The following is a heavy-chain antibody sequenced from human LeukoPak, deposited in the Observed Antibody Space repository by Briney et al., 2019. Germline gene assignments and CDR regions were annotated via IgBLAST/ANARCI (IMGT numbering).Heavy chain of an antibody. CDR3: ARGVPAAGSIRFDP. CDR2: IYYSGST. D-gene: IGHD6-13*01. J-gene: IGHJ5*02. V-gene: IGHV4-30-4*01. Sequence: PSQTLSLTCTVSGGSISSGDYYWSWIRQPPGKGLEWIGYIYYSGSTYYNPSLKSRVTISVGKSKNQFSLILNSVTAADTAVYYCARGVPAAGSIRFDPWGQGTLVTVSS. CDR1: GGSISSGDYY.